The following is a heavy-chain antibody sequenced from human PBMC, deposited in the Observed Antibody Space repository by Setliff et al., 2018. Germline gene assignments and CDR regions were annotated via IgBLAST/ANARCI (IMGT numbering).Heavy chain of an antibody. Sequence: NPSETLSFTCAVYGGSFSGYYWSWIRQPPGKGLEWIGEINHSGSTNYNPSLKSRVTISVDTSKNQFSLKLSSVTAADTAVYYCARIDIVLMVYADWGQGTMVTVSS. CDR3: ARIDIVLMVYAD. CDR2: INHSGST. J-gene: IGHJ3*01. CDR1: GGSFSGYY. V-gene: IGHV4-34*01. D-gene: IGHD2-8*01.